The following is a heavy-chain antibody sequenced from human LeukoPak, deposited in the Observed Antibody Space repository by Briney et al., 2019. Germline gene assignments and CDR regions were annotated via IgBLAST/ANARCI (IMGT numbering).Heavy chain of an antibody. V-gene: IGHV3-49*04. J-gene: IGHJ4*02. CDR2: IRSEAYGGTT. Sequence: PGGSLRLSCTASGFTFGDYAMSWVRQAPGKWLEWVGFIRSEAYGGTTEYAASVKGRFTISRDDSKSIAYLQRNSLKTEDTAVYYCTSTWREPLPFDYWGQGTLVTVSS. CDR1: GFTFGDYA. D-gene: IGHD1-26*01. CDR3: TSTWREPLPFDY.